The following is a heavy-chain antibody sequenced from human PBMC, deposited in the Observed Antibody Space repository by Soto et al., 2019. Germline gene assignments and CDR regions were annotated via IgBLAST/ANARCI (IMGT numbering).Heavy chain of an antibody. CDR1: GYTFTSYD. CDR3: ARALGPLGYYDFWSDQSGFDI. Sequence: QVQLVQSGAEVKKPGASVKVSCKASGYTFTSYDINWVRQATGQGLEWMGWMNPNSGNTGYAQKFQGRVTMTRNTSISTAYMELSSLSSEDTAVYYCARALGPLGYYDFWSDQSGFDIWGQGTMVTVSS. D-gene: IGHD3-3*01. J-gene: IGHJ3*02. V-gene: IGHV1-8*01. CDR2: MNPNSGNT.